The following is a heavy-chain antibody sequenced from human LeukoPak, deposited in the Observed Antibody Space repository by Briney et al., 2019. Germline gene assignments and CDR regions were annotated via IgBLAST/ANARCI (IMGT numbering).Heavy chain of an antibody. CDR2: IIPIFGTA. CDR3: ARDGAYCSSTSCYSSWFDP. V-gene: IGHV1-69*05. D-gene: IGHD2-2*02. CDR1: GGTFSSYA. J-gene: IGHJ5*02. Sequence: ASVKVSCKASGGTFSSYANSWVRQAPAQGLEWMGVIIPIFGTANYGQQFQGRVTITTDESTSTAYMELSSLRSEDTAVYYCARDGAYCSSTSCYSSWFDPWGQGTLVTVSS.